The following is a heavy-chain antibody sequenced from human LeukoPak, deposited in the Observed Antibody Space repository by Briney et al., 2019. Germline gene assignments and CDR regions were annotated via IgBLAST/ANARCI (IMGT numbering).Heavy chain of an antibody. CDR3: ARGLDIVVVPAAYVLGY. Sequence: SETLSLTCSVSGGSIDNYYWSWIRQPAGKGLEWIGHVYSTGRTNYNPSLKSRVTVSVDTAQIQFSLKLRSVTAADTAVYYCARGLDIVVVPAAYVLGYWGQGTLVTVSS. V-gene: IGHV4-4*07. CDR2: VYSTGRT. CDR1: GGSIDNYY. J-gene: IGHJ4*02. D-gene: IGHD2-2*03.